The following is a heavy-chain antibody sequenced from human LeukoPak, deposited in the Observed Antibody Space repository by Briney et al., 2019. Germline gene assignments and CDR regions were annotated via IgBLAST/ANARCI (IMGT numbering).Heavy chain of an antibody. D-gene: IGHD3-10*01. J-gene: IGHJ4*02. CDR1: GFTFSSYE. CDR2: ISSSGSTI. Sequence: GSLRLSCAASGFTFSSYEMNWVRQAPGKGLEGGSYISSSGSTIYYADSVKGRFTISRDNAKNSLYLQMNSLRAEDTAVYYCAREESYYYGSGKFDYWGQGTLVTVSS. CDR3: AREESYYYGSGKFDY. V-gene: IGHV3-48*03.